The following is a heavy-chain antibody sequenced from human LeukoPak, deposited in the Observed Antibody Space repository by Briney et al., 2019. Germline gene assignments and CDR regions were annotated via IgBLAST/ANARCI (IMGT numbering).Heavy chain of an antibody. Sequence: SETLSLTCTVSGGSISSYYWSWLRPPPGKGLEWIGYIYYSGSTNYNPSLKSRVSISVDTSKNQFSLKLSSVTAADTAVYYCARDRQGRWDDAFDIWGQGTMVTVSS. V-gene: IGHV4-59*01. J-gene: IGHJ3*02. D-gene: IGHD1-26*01. CDR2: IYYSGST. CDR3: ARDRQGRWDDAFDI. CDR1: GGSISSYY.